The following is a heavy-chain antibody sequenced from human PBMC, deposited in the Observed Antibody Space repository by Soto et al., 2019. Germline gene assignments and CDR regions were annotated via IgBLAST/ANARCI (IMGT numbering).Heavy chain of an antibody. J-gene: IGHJ3*02. V-gene: IGHV1-3*01. CDR2: INAGNGNT. Sequence: ASVKVSCKASGYTFTSYAMHWVRQAPGQRLEWMGWINAGNGNTKYSQKFQGRVTITADKSTSTAYMELSSLRSEDTAVYYCARDPGYCSSTSCSDVNDAFDIWGQGTMVTVSS. D-gene: IGHD2-2*01. CDR3: ARDPGYCSSTSCSDVNDAFDI. CDR1: GYTFTSYA.